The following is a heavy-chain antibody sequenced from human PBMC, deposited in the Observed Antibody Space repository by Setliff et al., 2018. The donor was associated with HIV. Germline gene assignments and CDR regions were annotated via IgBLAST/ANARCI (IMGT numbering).Heavy chain of an antibody. J-gene: IGHJ6*03. V-gene: IGHV4-59*11. CDR2: IYYSVST. D-gene: IGHD3-3*01. CDR1: GGSMNSHY. CDR3: ARGVVDYDFWSGSGDYYYMDV. Sequence: PSETLSLTCTVSGGSMNSHYWSWIRQSPGRGLEWIGYIYYSVSTKYNPSLKSRVSMSIDTSKNQFSLKMSSVTAADTAVYYYARGVVDYDFWSGSGDYYYMDVWGKGATVTVSS.